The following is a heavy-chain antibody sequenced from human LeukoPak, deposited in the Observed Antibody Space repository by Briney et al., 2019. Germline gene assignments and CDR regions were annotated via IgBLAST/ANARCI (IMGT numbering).Heavy chain of an antibody. Sequence: GGSLRLSCAASGFTFSSFAMSWVRQAPGKGLEWVSHVIPSGGSTYYADSVKGRFTISRDNSKNTLYLQMNSLRAEDTAVYYCAKVILPVRLFDYWGQGTLVTVSS. CDR3: AKVILPVRLFDY. CDR2: VIPSGGST. J-gene: IGHJ4*02. CDR1: GFTFSSFA. V-gene: IGHV3-23*01. D-gene: IGHD2/OR15-2a*01.